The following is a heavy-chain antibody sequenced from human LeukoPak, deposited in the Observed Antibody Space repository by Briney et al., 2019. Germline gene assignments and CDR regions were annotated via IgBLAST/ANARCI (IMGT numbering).Heavy chain of an antibody. CDR1: GGSFSGYY. CDR3: ARVQNYDYVWGSYRPNWFDP. CDR2: INHSGST. V-gene: IGHV4-34*01. Sequence: SETLSLTCAVYGGSFSGYYWSRIRQPPGKGLEWIGEINHSGSTNYNPSLKSRVTISVDTSKNQFSLKLSSVTAADTAVYYCARVQNYDYVWGSYRPNWFDPWGQGTLVTVSS. D-gene: IGHD3-16*02. J-gene: IGHJ5*02.